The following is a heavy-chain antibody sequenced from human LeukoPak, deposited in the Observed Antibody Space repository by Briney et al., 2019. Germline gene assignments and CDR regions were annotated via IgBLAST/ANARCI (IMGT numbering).Heavy chain of an antibody. CDR1: GYRFTSYW. Sequence: GGSLKISFKGSGYRFTSYWIGWVRPRPGKGVEWMGIIYPGDCDTRYSPSFQGQVTISGDKSIRTAYLQWSSLKASDTAMYYCARLPVYIAAAGHAWFDPWGQGTLVTVSS. V-gene: IGHV5-51*01. D-gene: IGHD6-13*01. CDR2: IYPGDCDT. J-gene: IGHJ5*02. CDR3: ARLPVYIAAAGHAWFDP.